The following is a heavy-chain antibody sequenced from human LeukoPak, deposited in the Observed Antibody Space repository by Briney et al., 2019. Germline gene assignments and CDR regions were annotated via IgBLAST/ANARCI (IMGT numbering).Heavy chain of an antibody. D-gene: IGHD3-16*01. CDR1: GFTVSSNY. Sequence: SGGSLRPSCAASGFTVSSNYMSWIRQAPGKGLEWVSVIYSGGTTYYADSVKGRFTISRDSSKNTLYLQMNSLRAEDTAVYYCARGGGPYYFDYWGQGTLVTVSP. V-gene: IGHV3-66*01. CDR3: ARGGGPYYFDY. J-gene: IGHJ4*02. CDR2: IYSGGTT.